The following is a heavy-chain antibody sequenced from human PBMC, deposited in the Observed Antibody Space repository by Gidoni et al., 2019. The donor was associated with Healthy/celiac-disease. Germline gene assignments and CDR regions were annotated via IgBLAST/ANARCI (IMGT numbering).Heavy chain of an antibody. Sequence: QVQLVESGGGVVQPGRALRPSCPDAGFTLRGYAMHWVRPAPGKGLEWGAVISYDGRNKSYADSVKGRFTISRDNSKNTLYLQMNSLRAEDAAVYYCARDPLDWSLTFDYWGQGTLVTVSS. CDR1: GFTLRGYA. CDR3: ARDPLDWSLTFDY. D-gene: IGHD3-9*01. J-gene: IGHJ4*02. CDR2: ISYDGRNK. V-gene: IGHV3-30*04.